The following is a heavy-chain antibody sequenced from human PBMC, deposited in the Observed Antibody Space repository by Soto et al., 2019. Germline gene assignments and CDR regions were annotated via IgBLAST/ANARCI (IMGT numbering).Heavy chain of an antibody. Sequence: GGSLRLSCAASGFNVSTNFMTWVRQAPGKGLEWVSVIYSGGTTYYADSVKGRFIISRDNFKNTLYLQMNNLRAEDTALYYCARGSGSLYYFHYWGQGTLVTVSS. CDR1: GFNVSTNF. V-gene: IGHV3-53*01. CDR3: ARGSGSLYYFHY. J-gene: IGHJ4*02. CDR2: IYSGGTT. D-gene: IGHD1-26*01.